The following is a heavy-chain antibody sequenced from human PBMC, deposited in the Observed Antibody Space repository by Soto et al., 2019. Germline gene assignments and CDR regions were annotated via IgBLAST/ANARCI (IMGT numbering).Heavy chain of an antibody. CDR1: GGTFSSYA. CDR3: ARPSGYYYDSSGYYYFDY. Sequence: ASVKVSCKASGGTFSSYAISWVRQAPGQGLEWMGGIIPIFGTANYAQKFQGRVTITADESTSTAYMELSSLRSEDTAVYYCARPSGYYYDSSGYYYFDYWGHVTLFTVSS. V-gene: IGHV1-69*13. D-gene: IGHD3-22*01. CDR2: IIPIFGTA. J-gene: IGHJ4*01.